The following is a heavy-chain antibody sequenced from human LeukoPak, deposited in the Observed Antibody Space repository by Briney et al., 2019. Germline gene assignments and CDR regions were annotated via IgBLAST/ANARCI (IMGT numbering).Heavy chain of an antibody. V-gene: IGHV3-64D*06. J-gene: IGHJ4*02. CDR1: GFTFNRYA. CDR3: VKDGGYSGYETFGY. CDR2: ISSNGGST. D-gene: IGHD5-12*01. Sequence: GGSLRLSCSASGFTFNRYAMHWVRQAPGKGLEYVSAISSNGGSTYYADSVKGRFTISRDNSKNTLYLQMSSLRAEDTAVYYCVKDGGYSGYETFGYWGQGTLVTVSS.